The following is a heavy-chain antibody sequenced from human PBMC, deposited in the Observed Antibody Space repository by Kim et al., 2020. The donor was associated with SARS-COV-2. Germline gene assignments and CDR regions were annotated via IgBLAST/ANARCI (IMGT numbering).Heavy chain of an antibody. V-gene: IGHV3-21*01. CDR1: GFTFSSYT. D-gene: IGHD2-2*01. CDR3: ARDLFGCTSTTCPIEY. J-gene: IGHJ4*02. Sequence: GGSLRLSCAASGFTFSSYTMNWVRQAPGKGLEWVSSISSGSSYIYYADSVKGRFTISRDNAKNSLYLQMSSLRAEDTAVYYCARDLFGCTSTTCPIEYWGQGTRVTVSS. CDR2: ISSGSSYI.